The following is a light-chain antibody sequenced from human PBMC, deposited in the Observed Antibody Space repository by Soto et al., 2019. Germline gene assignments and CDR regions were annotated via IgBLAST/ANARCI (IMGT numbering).Light chain of an antibody. CDR2: DAF. V-gene: IGKV3-11*01. CDR3: QQYGTSEII. CDR1: QSVSSY. J-gene: IGKJ5*01. Sequence: EIVLPQSPATLSLSPGERATLSCRASQSVSSYLAWYQQKPGQAPRLLIYDAFSRATGIPARFSGSGSGTDFTLTISRLEPEDFAVFFCQQYGTSEIIFGQGTRLEIK.